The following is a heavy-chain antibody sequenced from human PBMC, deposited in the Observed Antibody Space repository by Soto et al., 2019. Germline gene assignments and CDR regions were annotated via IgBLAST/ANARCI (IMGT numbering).Heavy chain of an antibody. V-gene: IGHV1-18*01. D-gene: IGHD6-19*01. CDR1: GYTFTSYG. Sequence: GASVKVSCKASGYTFTSYGISWVRQAPGQGLEWMGWISAYNGNTNYAQKLQGRVTMTTDTSTSTAYMELRSLRSDDTAVYYCARESRLYSSGWYYFDYWGQGTLVTVSS. CDR3: ARESRLYSSGWYYFDY. J-gene: IGHJ4*02. CDR2: ISAYNGNT.